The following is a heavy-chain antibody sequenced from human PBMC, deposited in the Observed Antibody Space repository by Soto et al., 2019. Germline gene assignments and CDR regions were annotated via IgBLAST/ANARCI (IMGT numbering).Heavy chain of an antibody. D-gene: IGHD6-6*01. J-gene: IGHJ5*02. CDR1: GFTFSTYG. CDR3: AKPQTTGSSYDH. V-gene: IGHV3-23*01. CDR2: ISISTGKT. Sequence: GGSLRLSCAASGFTFSTYGMSWVRQAPGKGLEWISAISISTGKTHYADSVKGRFTISRDNSKNTLYLQMNSLRAEDTAVYYCAKPQTTGSSYDHWGQGTLVTVSS.